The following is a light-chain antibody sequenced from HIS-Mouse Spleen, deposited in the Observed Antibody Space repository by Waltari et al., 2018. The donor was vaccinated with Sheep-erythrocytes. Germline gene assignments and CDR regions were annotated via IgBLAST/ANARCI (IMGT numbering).Light chain of an antibody. Sequence: EIVLTQSPPTLPLSPGERATLTFRASQSVSSYLAWYQQKPGQAPRLLIYDASNRATGIPARFSGSGSGTDFTLTISSLEPEDYAVYYWQQRSNWYTFGQGTKLEIK. CDR3: QQRSNWYT. CDR1: QSVSSY. J-gene: IGKJ2*01. CDR2: DAS. V-gene: IGKV3-11*01.